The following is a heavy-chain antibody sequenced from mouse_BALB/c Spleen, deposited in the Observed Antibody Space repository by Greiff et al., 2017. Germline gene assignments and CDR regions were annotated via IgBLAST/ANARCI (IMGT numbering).Heavy chain of an antibody. Sequence: VQLQQSGPGLVAPSQSLSITCTVSGFSLTSYGVHWVRQPPGKGLEWLGVIWAGGSTNYNSALMSRLSISKDNSKSQVFLKMNSLQTDDTAMYYCATMMTTGWYYFDYWGQGTTLTVSS. CDR2: IWAGGST. D-gene: IGHD2-4*01. V-gene: IGHV2-9*02. CDR3: ATMMTTGWYYFDY. J-gene: IGHJ2*01. CDR1: GFSLTSYG.